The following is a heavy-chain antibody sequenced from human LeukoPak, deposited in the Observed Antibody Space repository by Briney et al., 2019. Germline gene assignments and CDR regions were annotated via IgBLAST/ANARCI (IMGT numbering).Heavy chain of an antibody. CDR1: GYTFTSYD. J-gene: IGHJ6*03. V-gene: IGHV1-8*02. D-gene: IGHD2-2*01. CDR2: MNPNSGNT. Sequence: ASVKVSCKASGYTFTSYDINWVRQATGQGLEWMGWMNPNSGNTGYAQKFQGRVTMTRDMSTSTVYMELSSLRSEDTAVYYCARDQGLLSYMDVWGKGTTVTVSS. CDR3: ARDQGLLSYMDV.